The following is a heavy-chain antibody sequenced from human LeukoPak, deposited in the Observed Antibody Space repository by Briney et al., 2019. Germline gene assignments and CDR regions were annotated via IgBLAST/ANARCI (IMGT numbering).Heavy chain of an antibody. D-gene: IGHD2-2*01. J-gene: IGHJ6*03. Sequence: GASVKVSCKASGYTFTSYGISWVRQAPGLGLEWMGGIIPIFGTANYAQKFQGRVTITTDESTSTAYMELSSLRSEDTAVYYCARVPDCSSTSCPPSYYYMDVWGKGTTVTVSS. CDR2: IIPIFGTA. CDR3: ARVPDCSSTSCPPSYYYMDV. V-gene: IGHV1-69*05. CDR1: GYTFTSYG.